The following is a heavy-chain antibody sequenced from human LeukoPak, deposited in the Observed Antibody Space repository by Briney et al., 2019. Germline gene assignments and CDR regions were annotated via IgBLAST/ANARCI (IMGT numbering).Heavy chain of an antibody. Sequence: GGSLRLSCAASGFTFSSFGMNWVRQVPGKGLEWISCISSGGGTTYYADSVKGRFTTSRDNATNIVYLQMNSLRAEDTAVYYCAGSSDGDSWGQGNPVTASS. CDR2: ISSGGGTT. V-gene: IGHV3-48*04. CDR3: AGSSDGDS. D-gene: IGHD2-15*01. J-gene: IGHJ4*02. CDR1: GFTFSSFG.